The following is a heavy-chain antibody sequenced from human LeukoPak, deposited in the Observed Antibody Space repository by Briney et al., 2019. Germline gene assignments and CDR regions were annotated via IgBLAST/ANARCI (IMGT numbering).Heavy chain of an antibody. CDR1: GYTFTDYY. CDR3: AKAGYCTNGVCYRAGHIAVAGALFDY. D-gene: IGHD2-8*01. Sequence: ASVKVSCKSSGYTFTDYYMHWVRQAPGQGLEWMGWINPNSGSTNYAQRFQGRVTMTRDTSISTAYMELSRLRSDDTAVYYCAKAGYCTNGVCYRAGHIAVAGALFDYWGQGTLVTVSS. J-gene: IGHJ4*02. CDR2: INPNSGST. V-gene: IGHV1-2*02.